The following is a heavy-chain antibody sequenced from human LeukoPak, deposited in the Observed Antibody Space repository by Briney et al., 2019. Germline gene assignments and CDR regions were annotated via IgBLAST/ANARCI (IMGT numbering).Heavy chain of an antibody. CDR2: ISYSGST. V-gene: IGHV4-59*01. Sequence: SETLSLTCTVSGGSISSYYWSWIRQPPGKGLEWIGYISYSGSTNYNPSLKSRVTISADTSKNQFSLKLSSAAAADTAVYFCARGRVSSSTWYSTYYYYFYMDVWGKGTTVTVSS. D-gene: IGHD6-13*01. J-gene: IGHJ6*03. CDR3: ARGRVSSSTWYSTYYYYFYMDV. CDR1: GGSISSYY.